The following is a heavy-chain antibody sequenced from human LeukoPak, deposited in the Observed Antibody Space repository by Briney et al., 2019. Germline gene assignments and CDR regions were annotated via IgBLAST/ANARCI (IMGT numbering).Heavy chain of an antibody. D-gene: IGHD6-6*01. CDR1: GGTFTSYA. CDR3: ARTRIAALESDVYYFDY. J-gene: IGHJ4*02. Sequence: SVKVSCKASGGTFTSYAISWVRQAPGQGLEWMGGVIPIFGTANYAQKFQGRVAITADESTSTAYMELSSLRSEDTAVYYCARTRIAALESDVYYFDYWGQGTLVTVSS. V-gene: IGHV1-69*13. CDR2: VIPIFGTA.